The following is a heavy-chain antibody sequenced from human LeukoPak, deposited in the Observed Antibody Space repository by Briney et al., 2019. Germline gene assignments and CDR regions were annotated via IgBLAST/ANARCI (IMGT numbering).Heavy chain of an antibody. D-gene: IGHD1-26*01. Sequence: ASVKVSYTASGYTFTSYGISWVRQAPGQGLEWMGWISACNGNTNYAQKLQGRVTMTTDTSTSTAYMELRSLRSDDTAVYYCARDTTELLADYWGQGTLVTVSS. CDR3: ARDTTELLADY. CDR1: GYTFTSYG. J-gene: IGHJ4*02. CDR2: ISACNGNT. V-gene: IGHV1-18*01.